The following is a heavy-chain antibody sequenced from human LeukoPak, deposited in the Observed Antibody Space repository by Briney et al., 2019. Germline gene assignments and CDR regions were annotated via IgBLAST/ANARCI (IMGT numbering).Heavy chain of an antibody. Sequence: PSQTLSLTCTVSGGSISSGHYYWSWIRQPPGKGLEWIGSIYYSGSTYYNPSLKSRVTISVDTSKNQFSLKLSSVTAADTAVYYCARTRYYYNSRSYGAPYYFDYWGQGTLVTVSS. CDR2: IYYSGST. V-gene: IGHV4-39*01. CDR3: ARTRYYYNSRSYGAPYYFDY. J-gene: IGHJ4*02. CDR1: GGSISSGHYY. D-gene: IGHD3-10*01.